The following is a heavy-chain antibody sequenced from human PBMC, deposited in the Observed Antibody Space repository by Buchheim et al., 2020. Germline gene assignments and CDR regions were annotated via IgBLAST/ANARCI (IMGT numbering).Heavy chain of an antibody. J-gene: IGHJ4*02. CDR2: IGGVGTGANT. V-gene: IGHV3-23*01. CDR1: GFTFSTYA. CDR3: AKGSPIALGILDY. D-gene: IGHD7-27*01. Sequence: EVQLLESGGGLVQPGGSLRLSCAASGFTFSTYAMSWVSQAPGMGLEWVSGIGGVGTGANTYSTDSVKGRFTISRASSTNILYLQMNSLRADDTAVYYCAKGSPIALGILDYWGQGTL.